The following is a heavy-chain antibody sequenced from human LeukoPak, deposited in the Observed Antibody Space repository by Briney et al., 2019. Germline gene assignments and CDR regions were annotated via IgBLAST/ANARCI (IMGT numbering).Heavy chain of an antibody. CDR2: ISSSGSTI. D-gene: IGHD6-13*01. Sequence: GGSLRLSCAASRFTFSDYYMICTRQAPGKGLEWVSYISSSGSTIYYADSVKGRFTISRDNAKNSLYLQMNSLRAEDTAVYYCARPSPAPGTEAFDNWGQGTLVTVSS. CDR1: RFTFSDYY. V-gene: IGHV3-11*01. J-gene: IGHJ4*02. CDR3: ARPSPAPGTEAFDN.